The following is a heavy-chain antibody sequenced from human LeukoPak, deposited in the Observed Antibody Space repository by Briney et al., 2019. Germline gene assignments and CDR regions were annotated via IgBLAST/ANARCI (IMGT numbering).Heavy chain of an antibody. CDR2: ISALNGNT. CDR3: ARDYCSSTSCLFDY. V-gene: IGHV1-18*01. Sequence: ASVKVSCKASGYIFTSYGFAWVRQAPGQGLEWMGWISALNGNTNYAQKFQGRVTMTTDTSTSTAYMELRSLTSDDTAMYYCARDYCSSTSCLFDYWGQGTLVTVSS. D-gene: IGHD2-2*01. CDR1: GYIFTSYG. J-gene: IGHJ4*02.